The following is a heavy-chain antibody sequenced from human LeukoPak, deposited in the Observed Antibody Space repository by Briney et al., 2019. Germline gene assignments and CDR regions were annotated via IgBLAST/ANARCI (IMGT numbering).Heavy chain of an antibody. V-gene: IGHV3-23*01. CDR1: GFTFSSYA. D-gene: IGHD3-22*01. Sequence: GGSLRLSCAASGFTFSSYAMSWVRQALGKGLEWVSAISGSASNTYYADSVQGRFTISRANSKNTLYLQMNTLRAEDTAVYYCAKRHFYDTSGFQLDYWGQGTLVTVSS. CDR2: ISGSASNT. J-gene: IGHJ4*02. CDR3: AKRHFYDTSGFQLDY.